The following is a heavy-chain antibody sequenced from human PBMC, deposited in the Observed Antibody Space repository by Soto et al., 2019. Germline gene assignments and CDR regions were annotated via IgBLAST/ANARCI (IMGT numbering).Heavy chain of an antibody. CDR1: GGSISSYY. V-gene: IGHV4-59*01. CDR3: ARDSESYSFDY. Sequence: SETLSLTCTVSGGSISSYYWSWIRQPPGKVLEWIGYIYYSGSTNYNPSLKSRVTISVDTSKNQFSLKLSSVTSADTAVYYCARDSESYSFDYWGQGTLVTVSS. J-gene: IGHJ4*02. CDR2: IYYSGST. D-gene: IGHD1-26*01.